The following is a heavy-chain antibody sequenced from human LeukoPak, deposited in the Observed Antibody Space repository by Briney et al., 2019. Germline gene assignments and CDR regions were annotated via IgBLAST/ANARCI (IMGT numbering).Heavy chain of an antibody. CDR2: IRQDGSEE. CDR3: ARIAALYYYSMVV. Sequence: GGSLRLSCAAAGFTFSTYWMSWVRQAPGKGLEWVANIRQDGSEEYYVDSVKGRFTISRDNAKNSLYLQMNSLRAEDSAVYYCARIAALYYYSMVVWGKGTTVTVSS. J-gene: IGHJ6*03. CDR1: GFTFSTYW. V-gene: IGHV3-7*01. D-gene: IGHD6-13*01.